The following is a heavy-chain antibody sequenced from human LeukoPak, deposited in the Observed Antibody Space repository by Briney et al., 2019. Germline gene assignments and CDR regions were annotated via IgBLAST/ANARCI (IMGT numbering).Heavy chain of an antibody. J-gene: IGHJ4*02. CDR2: IFQGGGEI. CDR1: GFTFSSFA. D-gene: IGHD5-18*01. V-gene: IGHV3-23*01. Sequence: PGGSLRLSCAASGFTFSSFAMIWVRQPPGKGLEWVSSIFQGGGEIYYADSVRGRFTISRDNSRSTLFLQMNSLRVEDTAIYYCATYRQVLLPFESWGQGTLVTVSS. CDR3: ATYRQVLLPFES.